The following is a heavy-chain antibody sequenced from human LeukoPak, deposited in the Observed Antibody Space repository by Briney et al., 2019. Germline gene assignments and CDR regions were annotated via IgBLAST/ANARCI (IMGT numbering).Heavy chain of an antibody. V-gene: IGHV3-7*03. CDR2: IKQDGSEK. Sequence: GGSLRLSCAASGFTFSSYWMSWVRQAPGKGLEWVANIKQDGSEKYYVDSVKGRFTTSRDNAKNSLYLQMNSLRAEDTAVYYCARNRLPYYYGSGSPYEAFDPWGQGTLVTVSS. J-gene: IGHJ5*02. D-gene: IGHD3-10*01. CDR3: ARNRLPYYYGSGSPYEAFDP. CDR1: GFTFSSYW.